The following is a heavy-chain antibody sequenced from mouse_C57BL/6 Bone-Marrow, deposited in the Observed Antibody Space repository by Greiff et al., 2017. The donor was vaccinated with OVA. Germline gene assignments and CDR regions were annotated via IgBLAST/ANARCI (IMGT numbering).Heavy chain of an antibody. CDR3: AGLEGFAY. J-gene: IGHJ3*01. V-gene: IGHV1-81*01. Sequence: QVQLQQSGAELARPGASVKLSCKASGYTFTSYGISWVKQRTGQGLEWIGEIYPRSGNTYYNEKFKGKATLTADKSSSTAYMELRSLTSEDSAVYFCAGLEGFAYWGQGTLVTVSA. CDR1: GYTFTSYG. CDR2: IYPRSGNT.